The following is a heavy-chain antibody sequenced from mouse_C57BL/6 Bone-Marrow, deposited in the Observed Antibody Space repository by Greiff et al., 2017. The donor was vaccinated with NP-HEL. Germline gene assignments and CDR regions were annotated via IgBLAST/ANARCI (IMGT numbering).Heavy chain of an antibody. CDR2: INPYNGGT. V-gene: IGHV1-19*01. Sequence: VQLKESGPVLVKPGASVKMSCKASGYTFTDYYMNWVKQSHGKSLEWIGVINPYNGGTSYNQKFKGKATLTVDKSSSTAYMELNSLTSEDSAVYYCARTDGKSDYWGQGTTLTVSS. D-gene: IGHD2-1*01. CDR1: GYTFTDYY. CDR3: ARTDGKSDY. J-gene: IGHJ2*01.